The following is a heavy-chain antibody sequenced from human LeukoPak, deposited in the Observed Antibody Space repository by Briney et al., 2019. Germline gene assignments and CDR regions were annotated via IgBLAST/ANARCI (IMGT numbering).Heavy chain of an antibody. CDR2: IKQDGSEK. Sequence: GGSLRLSCAASGFTFSSYWMSSVRQAPGKGLEWVANIKQDGSEKNYVDSVKGRFPISRDDAKNTLYLQMNRLRAEDTAVYYCARVGYYDILTGYYLNWFDPWGQGTLVTVSS. CDR3: ARVGYYDILTGYYLNWFDP. V-gene: IGHV3-7*03. J-gene: IGHJ5*02. D-gene: IGHD3-9*01. CDR1: GFTFSSYW.